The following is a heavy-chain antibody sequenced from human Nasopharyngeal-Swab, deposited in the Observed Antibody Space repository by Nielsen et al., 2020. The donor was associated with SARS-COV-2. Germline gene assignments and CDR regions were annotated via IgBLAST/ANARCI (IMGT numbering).Heavy chain of an antibody. CDR2: ISGGTGGT. CDR1: GFTFSSYA. D-gene: IGHD2-15*01. J-gene: IGHJ4*02. Sequence: GESLKISCAASGFTFSSYAMSWVRQAPGKGLERVSAISGGTGGTFYADSVKGRFTISRDNSKNTLFLQMNSLRAEDTAVYYCAKDYIRRGSNWGQGTLVAVSP. CDR3: AKDYIRRGSN. V-gene: IGHV3-23*01.